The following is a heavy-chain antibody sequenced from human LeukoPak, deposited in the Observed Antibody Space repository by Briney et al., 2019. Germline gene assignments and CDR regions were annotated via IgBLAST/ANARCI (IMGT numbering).Heavy chain of an antibody. CDR3: ARYQLLYGWVYMDV. CDR2: IYTSGST. D-gene: IGHD2-2*02. CDR1: GGSISSGSYY. Sequence: SETLSLTCTVPGGSISSGSYYWSWIRQPAGKGLEWIGRIYTSGSTNYNPSLKSRVTMSVDTSKNQFSLKLSSVTAADTAVYYCARYQLLYGWVYMDVWGKGTTVTVSS. J-gene: IGHJ6*03. V-gene: IGHV4-61*02.